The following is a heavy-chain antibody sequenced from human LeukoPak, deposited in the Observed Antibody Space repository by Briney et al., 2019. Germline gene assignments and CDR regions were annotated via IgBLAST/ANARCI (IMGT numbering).Heavy chain of an antibody. CDR2: IYSNVGT. V-gene: IGHV4-39*01. Sequence: PSETLSLTCTVSGGSIRSSRYYWGWLRQPPGKGLMWIGSIYSNVGTYYNTSLRSRVTMSVDTSKNQFSLKLTSVTAAGTAVYYCGNFDFWGQGTMVIVSS. J-gene: IGHJ3*01. CDR1: GGSIRSSRYY. CDR3: GNFDF.